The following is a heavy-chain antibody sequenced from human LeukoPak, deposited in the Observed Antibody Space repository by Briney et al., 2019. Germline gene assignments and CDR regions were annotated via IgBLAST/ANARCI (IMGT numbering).Heavy chain of an antibody. J-gene: IGHJ4*02. CDR2: IYPGDSDT. Sequence: GAPLKISCKGSGYSFTNYWIGWVRQMPGKGLEWMGIIYPGDSDTRYSPSFQGQVTISADKSISTAYLQWSSLKASDTAMYYCARVLGYCSGGSCYSGDYWGQGTLVTVSS. V-gene: IGHV5-51*01. CDR1: GYSFTNYW. D-gene: IGHD2-15*01. CDR3: ARVLGYCSGGSCYSGDY.